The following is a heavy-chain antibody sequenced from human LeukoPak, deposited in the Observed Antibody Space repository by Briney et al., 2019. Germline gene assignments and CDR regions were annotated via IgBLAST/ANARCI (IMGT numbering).Heavy chain of an antibody. CDR3: AKGGSFRGVTYLDY. CDR1: GFTFSSYA. D-gene: IGHD3-16*01. Sequence: GGSLRLSCAASGFTFSSYAMSWVRQAPGKGLEWVSAISGSGGSTYYADSVKGRFTISRDNSQNTLYLQMNSLRAEDTAVYYCAKGGSFRGVTYLDYWGQGTLVTVSS. J-gene: IGHJ4*02. CDR2: ISGSGGST. V-gene: IGHV3-23*01.